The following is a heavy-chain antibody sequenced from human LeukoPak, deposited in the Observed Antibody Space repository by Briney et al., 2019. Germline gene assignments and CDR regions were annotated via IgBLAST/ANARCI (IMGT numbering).Heavy chain of an antibody. CDR3: AKDWGVRGTVTTAIDY. V-gene: IGHV3-30*18. J-gene: IGHJ4*02. D-gene: IGHD4-17*01. CDR2: ISYDGSNK. Sequence: PGGSLRLSCAASGFTFSSYGMHWVRQAPGKGLEWVAVISYDGSNKYYADSVKGRFTISRDNSKNTLYLQMNSLRAEDTAVYYCAKDWGVRGTVTTAIDYWGQGTLVTVSS. CDR1: GFTFSSYG.